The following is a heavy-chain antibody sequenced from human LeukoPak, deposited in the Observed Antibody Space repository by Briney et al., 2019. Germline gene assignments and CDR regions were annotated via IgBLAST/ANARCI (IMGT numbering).Heavy chain of an antibody. Sequence: SETLSLTCAVSGGSISSGGYSWSWIRQPPGKGLEWIGYIYHSGSTYYNPSLKSRVTISVDRSKNQFSLKLSFVTAADTAVYYCARGGWWFDPWGQGTLVTVSS. J-gene: IGHJ5*02. CDR3: ARGGWWFDP. V-gene: IGHV4-30-2*01. D-gene: IGHD3-10*01. CDR2: IYHSGST. CDR1: GGSISSGGYS.